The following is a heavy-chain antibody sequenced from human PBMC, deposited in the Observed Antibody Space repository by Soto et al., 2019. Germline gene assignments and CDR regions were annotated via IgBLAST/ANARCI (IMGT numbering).Heavy chain of an antibody. CDR1: GYTFTRYG. J-gene: IGHJ4*02. Sequence: KVSCKASGYTFTRYGISWVRQAPGQGLEWMGGIIPIFGTANYAQKFQGRVTITADESTSTAYMELSSLRSEDTAVYYCARDRYSGYVRYFDYWGQGTLVTVSS. CDR2: IIPIFGTA. CDR3: ARDRYSGYVRYFDY. D-gene: IGHD5-12*01. V-gene: IGHV1-69*01.